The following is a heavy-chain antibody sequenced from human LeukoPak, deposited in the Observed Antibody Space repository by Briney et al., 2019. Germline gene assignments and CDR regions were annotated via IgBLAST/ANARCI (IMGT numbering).Heavy chain of an antibody. CDR1: GYTFTGYY. CDR2: INPNSGGT. J-gene: IGHJ5*02. D-gene: IGHD2/OR15-2a*01. CDR3: GRHFSPPVTRLLRHLDT. Sequence: ASVKVSCKASGYTFTGYYMHWVRQAPGQGLEWMGWINPNSGGTNYAQKFQGRVTMTRDTSISTAYMELSRLRSDDTAVYYCGRHFSPPVTRLLRHLDTWGQGTLVTVSS. V-gene: IGHV1-2*02.